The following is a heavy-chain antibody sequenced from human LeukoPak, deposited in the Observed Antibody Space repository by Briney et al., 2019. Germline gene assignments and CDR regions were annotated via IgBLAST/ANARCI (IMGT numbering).Heavy chain of an antibody. J-gene: IGHJ4*02. D-gene: IGHD3-22*01. V-gene: IGHV4-39*01. CDR2: LYYSGST. Sequence: ASETLSLTCTVSGGSISSSSYYWGWIRQPPGKGLEWIGSLYYSGSTYYNLSLKSRVTISVDTSKNQFSLKLSSVTAADTAVYYCARRTGSYDSSGYYSEHFDYWGQGTLVTVSS. CDR1: GGSISSSSYY. CDR3: ARRTGSYDSSGYYSEHFDY.